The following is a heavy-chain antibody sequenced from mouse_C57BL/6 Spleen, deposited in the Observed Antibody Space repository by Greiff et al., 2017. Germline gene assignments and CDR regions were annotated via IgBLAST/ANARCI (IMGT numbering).Heavy chain of an antibody. CDR3: ARYDYDGWYFDV. Sequence: QVQLQQPGAELVKPGASVKLSCKASGYTFTSYWMQWVKQRPGQGLEWIGEIDPSDSYTNYNQQFKGKATSTVATSSSTAYMQLSSLTSEGSAVYYCARYDYDGWYFDVWGTGTTVTVAS. V-gene: IGHV1-50*01. CDR2: IDPSDSYT. D-gene: IGHD2-4*01. CDR1: GYTFTSYW. J-gene: IGHJ1*03.